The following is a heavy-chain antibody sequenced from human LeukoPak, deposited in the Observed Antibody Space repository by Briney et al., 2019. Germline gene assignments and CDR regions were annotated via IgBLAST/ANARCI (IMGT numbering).Heavy chain of an antibody. CDR1: GLIFSDYS. V-gene: IGHV3-21*01. CDR3: VRLRRNSDRNGYYYYYDY. CDR2: VNPTSSSI. D-gene: IGHD3-22*01. Sequence: PGRSLRLSCAVSGLIFSDYSFNWVRQAPGKGLEWVSSVNPTSSSIYYADAVRGRFTISRDNAKSSVFLQMNSLRAEDTAVYYCVRLRRNSDRNGYYYYYDYWGQRILVTVSS. J-gene: IGHJ4*02.